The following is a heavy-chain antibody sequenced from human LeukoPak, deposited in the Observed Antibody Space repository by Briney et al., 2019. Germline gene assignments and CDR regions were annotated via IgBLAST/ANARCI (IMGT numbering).Heavy chain of an antibody. CDR2: IWCDGSNK. CDR1: GFTFSSYG. Sequence: GGSLRLSCAASGFTFSSYGMHWVRQAPGKGLEWVAVIWCDGSNKYYADSVKGRFTISRDNSKNTLYLQMNSLRAEDTAVYYCAREGGRYGSGFNWFDPWGQGTLVTVSS. J-gene: IGHJ5*02. D-gene: IGHD3-10*01. CDR3: AREGGRYGSGFNWFDP. V-gene: IGHV3-33*01.